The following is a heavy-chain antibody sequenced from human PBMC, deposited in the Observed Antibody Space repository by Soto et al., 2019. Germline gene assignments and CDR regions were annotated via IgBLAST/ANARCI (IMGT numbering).Heavy chain of an antibody. J-gene: IGHJ5*02. CDR2: IWYDGSNK. CDR1: GFTFSSYG. Sequence: QVQLVESGGGVVQPGRSLRLSCAASGFTFSSYGMHWVRQAPGKGLEWVAVIWYDGSNKYYADSVKGRFTISRDNSKNTLYLQMNSLRAEDTAVYYCARGGYCSSTSFYVKVYNWFDPWGQGTLVTVSS. D-gene: IGHD2-2*03. CDR3: ARGGYCSSTSFYVKVYNWFDP. V-gene: IGHV3-33*01.